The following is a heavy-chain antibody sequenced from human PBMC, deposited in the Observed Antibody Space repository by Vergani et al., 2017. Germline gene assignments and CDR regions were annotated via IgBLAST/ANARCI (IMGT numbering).Heavy chain of an antibody. D-gene: IGHD3-3*01. CDR2: ISYDGSNK. CDR1: GFTFSSYA. J-gene: IGHJ3*02. V-gene: IGHV3-30*01. Sequence: QVQLVESGGGVVQPGRSLRLSCAASGFTFSSYAMNWVRQAPGKGLEWVAVISYDGSNKYYADSVKGRFTISRNNAKNTLYLQMNSLRAEDTAVYYCARGEVWSVSLNAFDIWGQGTMVTVSS. CDR3: ARGEVWSVSLNAFDI.